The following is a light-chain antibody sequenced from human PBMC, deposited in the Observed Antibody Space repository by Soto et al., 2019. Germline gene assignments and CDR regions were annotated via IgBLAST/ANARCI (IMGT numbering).Light chain of an antibody. CDR1: SNDVGIYNY. CDR3: ASYTTSYTLV. J-gene: IGLJ2*01. CDR2: DVV. V-gene: IGLV2-14*01. Sequence: QSALTQPASVSGSPGQTITISCTGTSNDVGIYNYVSWYQQHPGKAPKLMMYDVVSLPAGGSNLFSGSKSGVTASLTISGFQAEDEADYYCASYTTSYTLVFGGGTQLTVL.